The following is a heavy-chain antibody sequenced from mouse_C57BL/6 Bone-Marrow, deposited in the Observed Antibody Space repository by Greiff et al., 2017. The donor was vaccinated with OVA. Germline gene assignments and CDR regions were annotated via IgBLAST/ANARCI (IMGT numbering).Heavy chain of an antibody. CDR3: ARSPIYDGPYFDY. CDR2: INPNNGGT. D-gene: IGHD2-3*01. J-gene: IGHJ2*01. V-gene: IGHV1-18*01. Sequence: EVQRVESGPELVKPGASVKIPCKASGYTFTDYNMDWVKQSHGKSLEWIGDINPNNGGTIYNQKFKGKATLTVDKSSSTAYMELRSLTSEDTAVYYCARSPIYDGPYFDYWGQGTTLTVSS. CDR1: GYTFTDYN.